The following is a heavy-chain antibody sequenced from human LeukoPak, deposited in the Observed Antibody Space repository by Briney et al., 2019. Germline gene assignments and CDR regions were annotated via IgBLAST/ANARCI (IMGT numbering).Heavy chain of an antibody. Sequence: WASVKVSCKASGYTFTGYYMHWVRQAPGQVLEWMGWINPNSGGTNYAPEFQGRLTMTRDTSITTAYMELSTLRSDDTAVYYCALIGDHAWFDPWGQGTLVTVSS. V-gene: IGHV1-2*02. CDR2: INPNSGGT. CDR3: ALIGDHAWFDP. CDR1: GYTFTGYY. J-gene: IGHJ5*02. D-gene: IGHD3-10*01.